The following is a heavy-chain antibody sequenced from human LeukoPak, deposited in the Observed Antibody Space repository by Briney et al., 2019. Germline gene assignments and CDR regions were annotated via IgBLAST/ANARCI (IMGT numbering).Heavy chain of an antibody. Sequence: GGSLRLSCAASGFTFSGYWVSWVRQAPGKGLEWGANIKQDGTEKYYVDSVKGRFTISRDNAKNSLYLQMHSLRVEDTAVYYCAKVAKYYYGSEPYHFFEHWGQGTPVTASS. V-gene: IGHV3-7*01. CDR3: AKVAKYYYGSEPYHFFEH. CDR1: GFTFSGYW. J-gene: IGHJ4*02. D-gene: IGHD3-10*01. CDR2: IKQDGTEK.